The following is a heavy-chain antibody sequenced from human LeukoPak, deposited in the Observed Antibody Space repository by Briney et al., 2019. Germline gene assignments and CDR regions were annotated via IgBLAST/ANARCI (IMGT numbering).Heavy chain of an antibody. CDR2: IYYSRST. J-gene: IGHJ3*02. D-gene: IGHD3-10*01. CDR1: GGSISSYY. CDR3: AREPARFVALDAFDI. Sequence: SETLSLTCTVSGGSISSYYWSWIRQPPGKGLEWIGYIYYSRSTYYNPSLKSRVTISVDTSKNQFSLKLSSVTAADTAVYYCAREPARFVALDAFDIWGQGTMVTVSS. V-gene: IGHV4-59*12.